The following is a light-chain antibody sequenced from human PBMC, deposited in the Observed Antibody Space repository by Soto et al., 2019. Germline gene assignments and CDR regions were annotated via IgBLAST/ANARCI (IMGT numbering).Light chain of an antibody. CDR2: RNN. CDR3: AASDANVGGPA. J-gene: IGLJ2*01. CDR1: SSNIGSKY. V-gene: IGLV1-47*01. Sequence: QSVLTQPPSASGTPGQRVTISCSGSSSNIGSKYVYWYQQLPGTAHKLLIYRNNQRPSGVPDRFSGSKSGTSASLAISGLRSEDEADYYCAASDANVGGPAFGGGTQLTVL.